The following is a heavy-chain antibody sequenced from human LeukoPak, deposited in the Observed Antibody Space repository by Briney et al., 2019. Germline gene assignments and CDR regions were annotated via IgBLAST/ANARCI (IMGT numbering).Heavy chain of an antibody. CDR1: GGSISSYY. CDR2: IYYSGST. Sequence: SSETLSLTCTVSGGSISSYYWSWIRQPPGKGLEWIGYIYYSGSTNYNPSLKSRVTMSVDTSKNQFSLRLSSVTAADTAVYYCARGPLCSGGSCYSGFSDYWGQGTLVTVSS. CDR3: ARGPLCSGGSCYSGFSDY. D-gene: IGHD2-15*01. J-gene: IGHJ4*02. V-gene: IGHV4-59*12.